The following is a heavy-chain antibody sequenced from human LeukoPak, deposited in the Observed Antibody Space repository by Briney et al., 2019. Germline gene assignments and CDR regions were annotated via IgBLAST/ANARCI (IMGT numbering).Heavy chain of an antibody. Sequence: PSETLSLTCTVSGGSISSYYWSWIRQPPGKGLEWIGYIYYSGSINYNPSLKSRVTISVDTSKNQFSLKLSSVTAADTAVYYCARGGAGDYFDYWGQGTLVTVSS. CDR2: IYYSGSI. CDR1: GGSISSYY. J-gene: IGHJ4*02. D-gene: IGHD1-26*01. V-gene: IGHV4-59*01. CDR3: ARGGAGDYFDY.